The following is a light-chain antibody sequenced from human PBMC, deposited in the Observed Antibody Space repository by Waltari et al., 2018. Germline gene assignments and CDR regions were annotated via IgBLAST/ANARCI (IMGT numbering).Light chain of an antibody. Sequence: DIVMTQSPDSLAVSLGERATLNCKSSQSVLYSSNSKNYLAWYQHKPGQPPKLLIYWATTRDSGVPDRFSGGGSGTDFTLKISRVEAEDVGVYYCMQGTHWPYTFGQGTKLEIK. CDR1: QSVLYSSNSKNY. J-gene: IGKJ2*01. V-gene: IGKV4-1*01. CDR3: MQGTHWPYT. CDR2: WAT.